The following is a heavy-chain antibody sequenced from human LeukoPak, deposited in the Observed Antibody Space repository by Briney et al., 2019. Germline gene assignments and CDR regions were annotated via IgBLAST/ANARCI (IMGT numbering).Heavy chain of an antibody. CDR3: ARSLSYGTTWYGRSDF. CDR1: GFPFNAYW. V-gene: IGHV3-7*03. D-gene: IGHD6-13*01. Sequence: GGSLRLSCAASGFPFNAYWMTWVRQAPGKGLEWVANIRQDGDTKYYVDSVKGRFTISRDNAMNSLYLQMNSLRAEDTAIYYCARSLSYGTTWYGRSDFWGQGTPVTVSS. CDR2: IRQDGDTK. J-gene: IGHJ4*02.